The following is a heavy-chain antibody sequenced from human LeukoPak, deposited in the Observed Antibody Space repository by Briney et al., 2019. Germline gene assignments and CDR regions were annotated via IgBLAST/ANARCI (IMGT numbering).Heavy chain of an antibody. D-gene: IGHD6-13*01. Sequence: SETLSLTCTVSGGSISSSSYYWGWIRQPPGKGLEWIGSIYYSGSTYYNPSLKSRVTISVDTSKNQFSLKLSSVTAADTAVYYCAGHSGIAAAAVYWGQGTLVTVSS. CDR1: GGSISSSSYY. V-gene: IGHV4-39*01. J-gene: IGHJ4*02. CDR3: AGHSGIAAAAVY. CDR2: IYYSGST.